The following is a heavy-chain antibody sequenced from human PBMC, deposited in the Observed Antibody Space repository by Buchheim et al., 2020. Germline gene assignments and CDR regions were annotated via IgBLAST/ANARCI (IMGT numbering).Heavy chain of an antibody. CDR2: ISGSGGST. CDR1: GFTFSSYA. D-gene: IGHD3-3*01. V-gene: IGHV3-23*01. J-gene: IGHJ4*02. CDR3: AKVSGYYDFWSGQTHFDY. Sequence: EVQLLESGGGLVQPGGSLRLSCAASGFTFSSYAMSWVRQAPGKGLEWVSAISGSGGSTYYADPVKGRFTISRDNSKTPLCSPMNSLRAEDTAVYYCAKVSGYYDFWSGQTHFDYWGQGTL.